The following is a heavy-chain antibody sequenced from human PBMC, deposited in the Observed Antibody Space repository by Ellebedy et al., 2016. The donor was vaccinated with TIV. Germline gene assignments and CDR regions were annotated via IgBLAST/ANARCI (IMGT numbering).Heavy chain of an antibody. J-gene: IGHJ4*02. CDR3: SRQVAVTGTDY. CDR2: IYPGDSDT. D-gene: IGHD6-19*01. Sequence: GGSLRLSXKGSGYSFTNYWIGWVRQMPGKGLEWMGVIYPGDSDTRYSPSFQGQVTISADKSISTAYLQWSSLRASDSAMYYCSRQVAVTGTDYWGQGTLVTVSS. CDR1: GYSFTNYW. V-gene: IGHV5-51*01.